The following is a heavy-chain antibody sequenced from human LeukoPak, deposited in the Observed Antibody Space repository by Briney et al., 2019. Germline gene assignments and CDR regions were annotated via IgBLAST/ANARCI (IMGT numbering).Heavy chain of an antibody. CDR2: IYYSGYT. J-gene: IGHJ4*02. V-gene: IGHV4-59*01. CDR3: ARAMSNYQIFDY. Sequence: SETLSLTCIVSGGSIRSYYWSWIRQPPGKGLEWIGYIYYSGYTNYSPSLKSRVTTSIDTSKNQFSLNLNSLSAADTAVYYCARAMSNYQIFDYWGQGIPVTVSS. D-gene: IGHD3-10*01. CDR1: GGSIRSYY.